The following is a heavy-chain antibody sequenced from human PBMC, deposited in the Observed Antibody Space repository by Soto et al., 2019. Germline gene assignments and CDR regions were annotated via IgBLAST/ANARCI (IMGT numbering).Heavy chain of an antibody. CDR2: ISTYNDNT. J-gene: IGHJ5*02. D-gene: IGHD3-22*01. Sequence: ASVKVSCKASGYTFTSYGLSWVRQAPGQGLEWMGWISTYNDNTNYAQKLQGRVTMTTDASTSTAYMELRSLRSDDTAVYYCARDARYYDSSGINWFDPWG. CDR3: ARDARYYDSSGINWFDP. CDR1: GYTFTSYG. V-gene: IGHV1-18*01.